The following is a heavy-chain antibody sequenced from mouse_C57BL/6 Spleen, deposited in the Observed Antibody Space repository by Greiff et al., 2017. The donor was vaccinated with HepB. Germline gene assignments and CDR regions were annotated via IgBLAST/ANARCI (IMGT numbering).Heavy chain of an antibody. D-gene: IGHD3-2*02. CDR1: GFSLTSYG. J-gene: IGHJ4*01. Sequence: VKLQESGPGLVAPSQSLSITCTVSGFSLTSYGVDWVRQSPGKGLEWLGVIWGVGSTNYNSALKSRLSISKDNSKSQVFLKMNSLQTDDTAMYYCARSSSGYLYYAMDYWGQGTSVTVSS. V-gene: IGHV2-6*01. CDR3: ARSSSGYLYYAMDY. CDR2: IWGVGST.